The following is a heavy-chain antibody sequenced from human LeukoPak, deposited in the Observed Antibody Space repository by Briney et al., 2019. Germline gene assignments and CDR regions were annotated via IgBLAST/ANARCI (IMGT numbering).Heavy chain of an antibody. V-gene: IGHV3-49*04. CDR2: IRSKAYGGTT. J-gene: IGHJ4*02. CDR3: ARASGLERREVDWIFDY. D-gene: IGHD1-1*01. CDR1: GFTFGDYA. Sequence: PGGSLRLSCTASGFTFGDYAMSWVRQAPGKGLEWVGFIRSKAYGGTTEYAASVKGRFTISRDDSKSIAYLQMNSLRAEDTAVYYCARASGLERREVDWIFDYWGQGTLVTVSS.